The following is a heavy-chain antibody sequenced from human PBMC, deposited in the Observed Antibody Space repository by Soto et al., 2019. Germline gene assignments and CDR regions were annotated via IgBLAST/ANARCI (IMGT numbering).Heavy chain of an antibody. CDR3: XXXXXXATWSPFDA. V-gene: IGHV2-5*02. CDR2: IYWDDAK. Sequence: QITLIESGPTLVKPTQTLTLTCNFSGFSLTSSEVGVAWIRQPPGKALEWLALIYWDDAKRYTPSLKTSLTXXXXXXXXXXXXXXXXXXXXXXXXXXXXXXXXXATWSPFDAWGQGALVTVSS. CDR1: GFSLTSSEVG. J-gene: IGHJ4*02.